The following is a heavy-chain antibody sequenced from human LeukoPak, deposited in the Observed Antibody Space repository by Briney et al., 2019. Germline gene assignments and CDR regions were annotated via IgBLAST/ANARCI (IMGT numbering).Heavy chain of an antibody. CDR3: ARDSGSLVDY. V-gene: IGHV4-59*01. Sequence: PSETLSLTCTVSGGSISSYYWSWIRQPPGKGLEWIGYIYYSGSTNYNPSLKSRVTISVDTSKNQFSLKLSSVTAADTAVYYCARDSGSLVDYWSQGTLVTVSS. J-gene: IGHJ4*02. CDR2: IYYSGST. CDR1: GGSISSYY. D-gene: IGHD1-26*01.